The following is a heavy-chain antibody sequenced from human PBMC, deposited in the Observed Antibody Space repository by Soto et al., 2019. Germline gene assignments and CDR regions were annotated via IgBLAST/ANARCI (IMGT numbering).Heavy chain of an antibody. Sequence: QVQLVQSGPEVRKPGTSVKVSCKASRYTFTSFGMSWVRQAPGRGLEWMGWVNPYDGNTDTARIXQXXXSXXTDISTNTAYMELRSLTSDDTAISYCARGSRAIATVTLIAYWGPGTLVTVSS. CDR3: ARGSRAIATVTLIAY. V-gene: IGHV1-18*01. J-gene: IGHJ4*02. D-gene: IGHD4-17*01. CDR1: RYTFTSFG. CDR2: VNPYDGNT.